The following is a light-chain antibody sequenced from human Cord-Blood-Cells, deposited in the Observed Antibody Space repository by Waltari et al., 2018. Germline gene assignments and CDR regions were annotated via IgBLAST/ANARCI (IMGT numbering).Light chain of an antibody. CDR1: QSIRSY. CDR3: QQSYSTPRT. CDR2: AAS. Sequence: DIQMTQPPSSVAASVGYRLTITCRASQSIRSYLNWYQQKPGKAPKLLIYAASSLQSGVPSRFSGSGAGTDFTLAISSLQPEDFATYYCQQSYSTPRTFGQGTKVEIK. J-gene: IGKJ1*01. V-gene: IGKV1-39*01.